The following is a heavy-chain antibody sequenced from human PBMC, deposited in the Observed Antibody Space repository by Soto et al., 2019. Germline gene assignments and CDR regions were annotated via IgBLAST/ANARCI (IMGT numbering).Heavy chain of an antibody. V-gene: IGHV3-23*01. CDR3: ARDLWWYLH. J-gene: IGHJ4*02. Sequence: GGSLRLSCAASGFTFSSYSMSWVRQAPGKGLEWVSAISAGSEGAYYADSVKGRFTISRDNSNNTPYLQMNSLRAEDTAVYYCARDLWWYLHWGQGTLVTVSS. CDR1: GFTFSSYS. CDR2: ISAGSEGA. D-gene: IGHD2-15*01.